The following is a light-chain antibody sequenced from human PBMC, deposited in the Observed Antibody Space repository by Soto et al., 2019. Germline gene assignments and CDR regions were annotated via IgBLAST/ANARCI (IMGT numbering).Light chain of an antibody. CDR1: QSVSSSN. V-gene: IGKV3-20*01. Sequence: EIVLTQSPGTLSLSPGERATLSCRASQSVSSSNLAWYQQKPSQAPRLLIYGASSRATGIPDRFSGSGSGTDFTLTISRLEPEDFAVYYCQQYGSSPPITFGQGTRLEI. CDR3: QQYGSSPPIT. J-gene: IGKJ5*01. CDR2: GAS.